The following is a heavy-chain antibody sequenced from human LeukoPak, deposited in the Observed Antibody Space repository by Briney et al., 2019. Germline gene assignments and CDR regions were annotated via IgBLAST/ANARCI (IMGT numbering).Heavy chain of an antibody. Sequence: SETLSLTCTVSGGSISSYYWSWIRQPPGKGLEWIGYIYYSGSTNYNPSLKSRVTISVDASKNQFSLKLSSVTAADTAVYYCARTLSWVVGATSYDNWFDPWGQGTLVTVSS. CDR3: ARTLSWVVGATSYDNWFDP. D-gene: IGHD1-26*01. CDR1: GGSISSYY. J-gene: IGHJ5*02. CDR2: IYYSGST. V-gene: IGHV4-59*01.